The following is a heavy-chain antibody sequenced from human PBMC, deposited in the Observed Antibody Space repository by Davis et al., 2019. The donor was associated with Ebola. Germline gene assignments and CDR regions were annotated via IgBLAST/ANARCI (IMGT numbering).Heavy chain of an antibody. D-gene: IGHD4-23*01. CDR1: GYTFTGYY. V-gene: IGHV1-2*06. CDR2: INPNSGGT. J-gene: IGHJ4*02. Sequence: ASVKVSCKASGYTFTGYYMHWVRQAPGQGLEWMGRINPNSGGTNYAQKFQERVTITRDMSTSTAYMELSSLRSEDTAVYYCAAVLTVGDYYFDYWGQGTLVTVSS. CDR3: AAVLTVGDYYFDY.